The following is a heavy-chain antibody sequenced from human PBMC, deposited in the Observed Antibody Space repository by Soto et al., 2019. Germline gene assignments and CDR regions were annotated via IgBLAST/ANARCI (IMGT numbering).Heavy chain of an antibody. Sequence: SVKVSCKASGFTFTSSAMQWVQQARGQRLEWIGWIVVGSGNTNYAQKFQERVTITRDMSTSTAYMELSSLRSEDTAVYYCAADRRGIAALETWGQGTLVTVSS. V-gene: IGHV1-58*02. CDR1: GFTFTSSA. CDR3: AADRRGIAALET. J-gene: IGHJ5*02. D-gene: IGHD6-25*01. CDR2: IVVGSGNT.